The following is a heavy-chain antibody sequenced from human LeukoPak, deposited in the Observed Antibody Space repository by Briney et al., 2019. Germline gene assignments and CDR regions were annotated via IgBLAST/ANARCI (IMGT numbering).Heavy chain of an antibody. D-gene: IGHD3-10*01. CDR2: IYYSGST. CDR1: GGSISSYY. J-gene: IGHJ6*02. CDR3: ARAILLWFGDPALYGMDV. Sequence: PSETLSLTCTVSGGSISSYYWSWIRQPPGKGLEWIGYIYYSGSTNYNPSLKSRVTISVDTSKNQFSLKLSSVTAADTAVYYCARAILLWFGDPALYGMDVWGQGTTVTVSS. V-gene: IGHV4-59*08.